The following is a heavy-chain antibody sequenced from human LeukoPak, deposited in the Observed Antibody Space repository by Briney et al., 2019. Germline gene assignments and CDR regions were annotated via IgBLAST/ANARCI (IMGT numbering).Heavy chain of an antibody. V-gene: IGHV4-30-2*01. Sequence: SETLSLTCTVSGGSISSGGYYWSWIRQPPGKGLEWIGYIYHSGSTYYNPSLKSRVTISVDRPKNQFSLKLSSVTAADTAVYYCAGSPPGGEDAFDIWGQGTMVTVSS. CDR2: IYHSGST. D-gene: IGHD3-16*01. J-gene: IGHJ3*02. CDR3: AGSPPGGEDAFDI. CDR1: GGSISSGGYY.